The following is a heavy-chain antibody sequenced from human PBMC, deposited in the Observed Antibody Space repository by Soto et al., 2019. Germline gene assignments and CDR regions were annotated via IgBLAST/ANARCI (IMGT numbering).Heavy chain of an antibody. Sequence: SETLSLTCAVSGGSVSNNYWWSWVRQPPGKGLEWIGEIYHSGSSNYNPSLRGRVTISVDKSKNQFSLRLSSATAADTAVYYCATGNDFWNGEYYFGMDVWGQGTTVTVSS. CDR1: GGSVSNNYW. J-gene: IGHJ6*02. D-gene: IGHD3-3*01. V-gene: IGHV4-4*02. CDR2: IYHSGSS. CDR3: ATGNDFWNGEYYFGMDV.